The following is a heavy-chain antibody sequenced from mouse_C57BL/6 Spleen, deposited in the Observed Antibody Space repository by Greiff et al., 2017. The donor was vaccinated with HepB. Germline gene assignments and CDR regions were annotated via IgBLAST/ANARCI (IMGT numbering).Heavy chain of an antibody. J-gene: IGHJ3*01. CDR3: TPPGPAWFAY. Sequence: EVMLVESGAELVRPGASVKLSCTASGFNIKDDYMHWVKQRPEQGLEWIGWIDPENGDTEYASKFQGKATITADTSSNTAYLQLSSLTSEDTAVYYYTPPGPAWFAYWGQGTLVTVSA. CDR1: GFNIKDDY. V-gene: IGHV14-4*01. CDR2: IDPENGDT.